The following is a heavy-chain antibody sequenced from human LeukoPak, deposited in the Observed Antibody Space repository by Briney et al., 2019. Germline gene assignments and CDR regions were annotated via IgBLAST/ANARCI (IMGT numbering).Heavy chain of an antibody. CDR2: INSDGSST. Sequence: PGGSLRLSCAASGFTFSSYWMHWVRQAPGKGLVWVSRINSDGSSTSYADSVKGRFTISRDNAKNTLYLQMNSLRAEDTAVYYCASPNSYGHPALKYWGQGTLVTVSS. J-gene: IGHJ4*02. CDR1: GFTFSSYW. V-gene: IGHV3-74*01. CDR3: ASPNSYGHPALKY. D-gene: IGHD5-18*01.